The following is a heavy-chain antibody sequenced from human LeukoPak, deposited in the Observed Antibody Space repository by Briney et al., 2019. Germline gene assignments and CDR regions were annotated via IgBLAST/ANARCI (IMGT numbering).Heavy chain of an antibody. CDR1: GGSLTDLW. CDR2: INHSGTT. J-gene: IGHJ4*02. V-gene: IGHV4-34*01. CDR3: VGPGATTRFDY. Sequence: SETLSLTCVVYGGSLTDLWWSWIRQPPGKGLEWIGEINHSGTTYYNPPLKSRVTISVDTSKNQFSLKLDSVTAADTAICYCVGPGATTRFDYWGQGSLVTVSS. D-gene: IGHD1-26*01.